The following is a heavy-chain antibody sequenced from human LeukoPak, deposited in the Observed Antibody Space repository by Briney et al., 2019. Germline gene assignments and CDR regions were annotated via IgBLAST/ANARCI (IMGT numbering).Heavy chain of an antibody. CDR3: ARATWYYYDSSGYYY. J-gene: IGHJ4*02. CDR1: GGSFSGYY. V-gene: IGHV4-34*01. Sequence: SETLSLTCAVYGGSFSGYYWSWIRQPPGKGLEWVGEINHSGSTNYNPSLKSRVTISVDTSKNQFSLKLSSVTAADTAVYYCARATWYYYDSSGYYYWGQGTLVTVSS. D-gene: IGHD3-22*01. CDR2: INHSGST.